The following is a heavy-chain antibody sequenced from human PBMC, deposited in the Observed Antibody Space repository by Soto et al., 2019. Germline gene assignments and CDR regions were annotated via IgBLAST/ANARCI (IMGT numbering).Heavy chain of an antibody. Sequence: QVQLVQSGAEVKKPGASVKVSCKASGYTFTSYGISWVRQAPGQGLEWMGRISAYNGNTNYAQKLQGRVTMTTDTSTSTAYMELRSLRSDDTAVYYCARDSSPYGDYVGFDYWGQGTLVTVSS. D-gene: IGHD4-17*01. CDR2: ISAYNGNT. J-gene: IGHJ4*02. V-gene: IGHV1-18*01. CDR3: ARDSSPYGDYVGFDY. CDR1: GYTFTSYG.